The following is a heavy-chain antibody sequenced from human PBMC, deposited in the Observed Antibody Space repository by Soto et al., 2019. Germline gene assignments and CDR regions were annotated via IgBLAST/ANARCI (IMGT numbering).Heavy chain of an antibody. V-gene: IGHV2-5*01. CDR3: AHSWVGATRLLNSFDY. D-gene: IGHD1-26*01. CDR1: GFSLSTSGVG. CDR2: IYWNDDK. Sequence: QITLKESGPTLVKPTQTLTLTCTFSGFSLSTSGVGVGWIRQPPGKALEWLALIYWNDDKRYSPSLKSRLTITKDTSKNQVVLTMTNMDPVDTATYYCAHSWVGATRLLNSFDYWGQGTLVTVSS. J-gene: IGHJ4*02.